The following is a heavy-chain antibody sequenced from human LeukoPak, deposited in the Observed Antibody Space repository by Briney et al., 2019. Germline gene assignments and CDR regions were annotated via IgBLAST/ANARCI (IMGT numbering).Heavy chain of an antibody. CDR3: AREEQQLVQGKFDY. Sequence: GGSLRLSCAASGFTFSSYSMNWVRQAPGKGLEWVSSISSSSSYIYYADSVKGRFTISRDNAKNSLYLQMNSLRAEDTAVYYCAREEQQLVQGKFDYWGQGTLVTVSS. CDR2: ISSSSSYI. CDR1: GFTFSSYS. D-gene: IGHD6-13*01. V-gene: IGHV3-21*01. J-gene: IGHJ4*02.